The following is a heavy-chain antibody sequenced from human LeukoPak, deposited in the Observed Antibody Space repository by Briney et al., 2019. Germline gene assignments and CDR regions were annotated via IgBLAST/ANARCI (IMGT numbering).Heavy chain of an antibody. J-gene: IGHJ4*02. CDR2: IYHSGNT. V-gene: IGHV4-38-2*02. CDR3: ARVLDYYGSGVYSFDH. Sequence: PSETLSLTCTVSGYSITTGYYWGWIRQPPGKGLEWIDSIYHSGNTYYNPSLKSRITISVDTSKNQFSLKLTSVTAADTAVYYCARVLDYYGSGVYSFDHWGQGTLVTVSS. CDR1: GYSITTGYY. D-gene: IGHD3-10*01.